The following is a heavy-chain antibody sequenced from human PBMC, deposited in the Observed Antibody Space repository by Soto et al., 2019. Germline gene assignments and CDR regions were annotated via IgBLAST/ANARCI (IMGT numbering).Heavy chain of an antibody. CDR2: SSNSGSFT. V-gene: IGHV3-11*06. Sequence: GSLRLSCAASGFTFSDHYMSWIRQAPGKGLEWIGYSSNSGSFTRYADSVKGRFSISRDNAKNSLYLQINSLRGDDTAIYYCVRSGDNYNLLDCWGQGTPVTVSS. D-gene: IGHD1-1*01. CDR3: VRSGDNYNLLDC. J-gene: IGHJ4*03. CDR1: GFTFSDHY.